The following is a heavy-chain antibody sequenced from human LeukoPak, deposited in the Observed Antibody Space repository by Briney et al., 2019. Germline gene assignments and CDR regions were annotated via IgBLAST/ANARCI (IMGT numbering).Heavy chain of an antibody. Sequence: GRSLRLSCAASGFTFSSYAMHWVRQAPGKGLEWVAVISYDGSNKYYADSVKGRFTISRDNSKNTLYLQMNSLRAEDTAVYYCAKGSGYGSGSYYDYWGQGTLVTVSS. CDR2: ISYDGSNK. D-gene: IGHD3-10*01. CDR1: GFTFSSYA. CDR3: AKGSGYGSGSYYDY. V-gene: IGHV3-30*04. J-gene: IGHJ4*02.